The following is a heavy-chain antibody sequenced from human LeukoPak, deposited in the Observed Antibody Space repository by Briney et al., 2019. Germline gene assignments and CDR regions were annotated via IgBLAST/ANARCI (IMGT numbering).Heavy chain of an antibody. CDR1: GFTLSSYE. CDR2: ISSSGSTI. CDR3: ASGVTIFGVVRFDY. D-gene: IGHD3-3*01. J-gene: IGHJ4*02. V-gene: IGHV3-48*03. Sequence: GGSLRLSCAASGFTLSSYEMNWVRQAPGKGLEWDSYISSSGSTIYYADSVKGRFTISRYNAKNSLHLQMNSLRAEDTAVYYCASGVTIFGVVRFDYWGRGTPVTVSS.